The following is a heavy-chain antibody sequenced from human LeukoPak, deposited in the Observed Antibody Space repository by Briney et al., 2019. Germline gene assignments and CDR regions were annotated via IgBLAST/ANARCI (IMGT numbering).Heavy chain of an antibody. V-gene: IGHV4-39*07. J-gene: IGHJ4*02. CDR2: IYYSGST. D-gene: IGHD3-10*01. CDR3: ARGFYGAGSHFDY. Sequence: PSETLSLTCTVSGGSISRSSYYWGWIRQPPGKGLEWIGSIYYSGSTYYNPSLKSRVTISVDMSKNQLSLRLTSVTAADTAVYYCARGFYGAGSHFDYWGQGTLVTVSS. CDR1: GGSISRSSYY.